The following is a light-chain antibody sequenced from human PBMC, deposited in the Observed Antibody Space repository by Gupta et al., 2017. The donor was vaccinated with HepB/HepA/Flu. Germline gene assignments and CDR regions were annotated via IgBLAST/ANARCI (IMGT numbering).Light chain of an antibody. CDR2: AAS. J-gene: IGKJ4*01. Sequence: DFEMTQSPSSLSASVGDRVTITCRASQSIISYLNWYQQKPGKAPELLIYAASTLQTGVPSRFSGSGSGTDFTLTVSSLQPEDFAAYYCQETYDTPRTFGGGTKVEIK. V-gene: IGKV1-39*01. CDR3: QETYDTPRT. CDR1: QSIISY.